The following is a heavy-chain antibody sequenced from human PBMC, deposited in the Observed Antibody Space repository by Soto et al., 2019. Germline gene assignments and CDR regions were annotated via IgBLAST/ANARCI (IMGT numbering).Heavy chain of an antibody. J-gene: IGHJ1*01. CDR3: ARDRVVSCYPEYFQH. CDR2: IYSGGST. Sequence: EVQLVESGGGLIQPGGSLRLSCAASGFTVSSNYMSWVRQAPGKGLEWVSVIYSGGSTYYADSVKGRFTISRDKSKNTLYLQMSSLRAEDTAVYYCARDRVVSCYPEYFQHWGQGTLVTVSS. D-gene: IGHD3-10*01. V-gene: IGHV3-53*01. CDR1: GFTVSSNY.